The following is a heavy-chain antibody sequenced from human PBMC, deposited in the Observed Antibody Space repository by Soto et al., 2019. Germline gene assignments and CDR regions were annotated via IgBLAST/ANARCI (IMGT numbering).Heavy chain of an antibody. CDR2: IIPIFGTA. D-gene: IGHD3-3*01. Sequence: SVKVSCKASGGTFSSYAISWVRQAPGQGLEWMGGIIPIFGTANYAQKFQGRVTITADESTSTAYMELSSLRSEDTAVYYCARSSSSDFWSGYPKYYFDYWGQGTLVTV. CDR1: GGTFSSYA. J-gene: IGHJ4*02. CDR3: ARSSSSDFWSGYPKYYFDY. V-gene: IGHV1-69*13.